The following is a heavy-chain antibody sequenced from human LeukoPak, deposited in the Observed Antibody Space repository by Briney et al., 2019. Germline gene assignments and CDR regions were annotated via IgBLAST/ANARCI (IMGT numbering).Heavy chain of an antibody. CDR1: GGSFSGYY. D-gene: IGHD5-18*01. Sequence: SETLSLTCAVYGGSFSGYYWSWIRQPPGKGLEWIGETNHSGSTNYNPSLKSRVTISVDTSKNQFSLKLSSVTAADTAVYYCARRRTWIQLWSRSDYFDYWGQGTLVTVSS. CDR3: ARRRTWIQLWSRSDYFDY. CDR2: TNHSGST. V-gene: IGHV4-34*01. J-gene: IGHJ4*02.